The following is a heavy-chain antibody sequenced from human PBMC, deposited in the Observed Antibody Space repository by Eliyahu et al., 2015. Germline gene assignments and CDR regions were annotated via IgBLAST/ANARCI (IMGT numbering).Heavy chain of an antibody. CDR1: GFTFSXXF. D-gene: IGHD2-8*02. Sequence: EVQLVESGGGLVQPGGSLRLSCAASGFTFSXXFMXXVRQAPGKGLEWVGRSRNKLRSYATEYAASVRGRFTISRDDSKNSFYLQMNSLKTEDTAVYYCARVGGGGYCTDMSCYPGDFWGQGTLVTVSS. V-gene: IGHV3-72*01. CDR2: SRNKLRSYAT. J-gene: IGHJ4*02. CDR3: ARVGGGGYCTDMSCYPGDF.